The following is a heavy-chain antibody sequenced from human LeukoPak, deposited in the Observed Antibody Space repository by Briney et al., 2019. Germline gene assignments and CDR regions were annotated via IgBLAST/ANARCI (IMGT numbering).Heavy chain of an antibody. CDR2: IWYDGSNK. CDR3: ARDLTMIYAFDI. D-gene: IGHD3-22*01. Sequence: QPGRSLRLSCAASGFTFSSYGMHWVRQAPGKGLEWVAVIWYDGSNKYYADSVKGRFTISRDNSKNTLYLQMNSLRAEDTAVYYCARDLTMIYAFDIWGQGTMVTVSS. V-gene: IGHV3-33*01. J-gene: IGHJ3*02. CDR1: GFTFSSYG.